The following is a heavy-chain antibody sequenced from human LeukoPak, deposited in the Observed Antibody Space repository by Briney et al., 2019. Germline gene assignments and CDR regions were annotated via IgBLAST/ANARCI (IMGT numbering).Heavy chain of an antibody. V-gene: IGHV3-7*01. CDR2: IKQDGSEE. J-gene: IGHJ6*03. Sequence: GGSLRLSCAASAFTFSSYWMSWVRQAPGKGLEWVANIKQDGSEENYVDSVKGRFTISRDNTKNSLYLQMNSLRAEDTAVYYCARGERYYGSGSYSYYYYYYYMDVWGKGTTVTVSS. D-gene: IGHD3-10*01. CDR1: AFTFSSYW. CDR3: ARGERYYGSGSYSYYYYYYYMDV.